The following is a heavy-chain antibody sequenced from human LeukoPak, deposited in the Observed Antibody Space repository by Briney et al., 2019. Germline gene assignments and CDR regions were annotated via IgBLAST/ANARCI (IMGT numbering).Heavy chain of an antibody. CDR2: ISGSDGST. CDR1: GFTFSSYW. D-gene: IGHD6-19*01. J-gene: IGHJ4*02. CDR3: AKSQSSGWLYYFDY. Sequence: PGGSLRLSCAASGFTFSSYWMNWVRQAPGKGLEWVSLISGSDGSTYYADSVKGRFTISRDNSKNTLYLQMNSLRAEDTAIYYCAKSQSSGWLYYFDYWGQGTLVTVSS. V-gene: IGHV3-23*01.